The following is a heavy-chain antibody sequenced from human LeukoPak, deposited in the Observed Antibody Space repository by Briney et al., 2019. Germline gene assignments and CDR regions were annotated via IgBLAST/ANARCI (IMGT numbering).Heavy chain of an antibody. J-gene: IGHJ4*02. Sequence: GGSLRLSCAASGFTFNNAWMNWVRQVPGKGLEWVGRVKSKADGGTTDYAAPVEGRFTISRDDLENTLYLQMYSLKTEDTAVYYCTSDPRLGRYFDYWGQGTLVTVSS. CDR2: VKSKADGGTT. CDR1: GFTFNNAW. CDR3: TSDPRLGRYFDY. D-gene: IGHD1-26*01. V-gene: IGHV3-15*01.